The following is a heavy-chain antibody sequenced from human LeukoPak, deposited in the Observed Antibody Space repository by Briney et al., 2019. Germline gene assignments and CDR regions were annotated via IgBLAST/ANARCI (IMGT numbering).Heavy chain of an antibody. CDR1: GFTFSSYS. J-gene: IGHJ6*03. V-gene: IGHV3-48*04. Sequence: GGSLRLSCAASGFTFSSYSMNWVRQAPGKGLEWVSYISSSSSTIYCADSVKGRFTISRDNAKNSLYLQMNSLRAEDTAVYYCARGEYYYYYMDVWGKGTTVTVSS. CDR3: ARGEYYYYYMDV. CDR2: ISSSSSTI.